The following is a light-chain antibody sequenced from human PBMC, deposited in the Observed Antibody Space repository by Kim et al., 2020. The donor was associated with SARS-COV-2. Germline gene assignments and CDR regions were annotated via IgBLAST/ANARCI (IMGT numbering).Light chain of an antibody. CDR2: DAS. CDR3: QQRSNWYT. J-gene: IGKJ2*01. Sequence: LSLSPGASATRAWRDSRSVRSYLDWYQQKPGQAPRLLVYDASNRATGIPGRFSGSGAGTDFTLTISSLEPEDFAVYYCQQRSNWYTFGQGTKLEI. CDR1: RSVRSY. V-gene: IGKV3-11*01.